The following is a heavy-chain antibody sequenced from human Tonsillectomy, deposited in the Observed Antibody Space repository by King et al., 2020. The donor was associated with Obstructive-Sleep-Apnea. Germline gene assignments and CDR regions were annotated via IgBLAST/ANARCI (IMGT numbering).Heavy chain of an antibody. V-gene: IGHV5-51*01. CDR1: GYSFTSYW. CDR3: SRSRDYGGNSPFGY. CDR2: IYPGDSDT. D-gene: IGHD4-23*01. J-gene: IGHJ4*02. Sequence: VQLVESGAEVKKPGESLKISCKGSGYSFTSYWISWVRQMPGKGLEWMGIIYPGDSDTRYSPSFQGQVTISADKAISNAYLPWSSLKASDTAMYYCSRSRDYGGNSPFGYWGQGTLVIVSS.